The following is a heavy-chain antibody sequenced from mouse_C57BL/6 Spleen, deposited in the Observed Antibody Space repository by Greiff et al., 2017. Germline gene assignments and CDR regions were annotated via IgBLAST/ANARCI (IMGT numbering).Heavy chain of an antibody. CDR3: ASPYYYGSTPYAMDY. CDR1: GFTFSSYG. D-gene: IGHD1-1*01. Sequence: EVQLVESGGDLVKPGGSLKLSCAASGFTFSSYGMSWVRQTPDKRLEWVATISSGGSYTYDPDSVKGRFTISRDNAKNTLYLQMSSLKSEDTAMYYCASPYYYGSTPYAMDYWGQGTSVTVSS. CDR2: ISSGGSYT. J-gene: IGHJ4*01. V-gene: IGHV5-6*01.